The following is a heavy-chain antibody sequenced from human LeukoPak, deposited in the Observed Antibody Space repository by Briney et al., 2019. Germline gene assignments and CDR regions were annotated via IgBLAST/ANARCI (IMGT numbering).Heavy chain of an antibody. CDR3: ARGDYYGSGRFDP. CDR2: ISSSSSTI. J-gene: IGHJ5*02. V-gene: IGHV3-48*04. Sequence: GGSLRLSCAASGFTFSSYSMNWVRQAPGKGLEWVSYISSSSSTIYYADSVKGRFTISRDNAKNSLYLQMNSLRAEDTAVYYCARGDYYGSGRFDPWGQGTLVTVSS. CDR1: GFTFSSYS. D-gene: IGHD3-10*01.